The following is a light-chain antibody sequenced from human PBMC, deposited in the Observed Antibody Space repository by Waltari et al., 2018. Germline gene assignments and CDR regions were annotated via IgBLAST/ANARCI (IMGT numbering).Light chain of an antibody. CDR3: SSRNGRANEVV. Sequence: SSELTQDPAVSVALGQTVRFTCQGDSLRTSYASGYQLKPGQAPVVVIYGKDKRPSGIPDRISGYSSGTTSSLTITGAQAEDEADYYCSSRNGRANEVVFAGGTKVTVL. J-gene: IGLJ3*02. V-gene: IGLV3-19*01. CDR2: GKD. CDR1: SLRTSY.